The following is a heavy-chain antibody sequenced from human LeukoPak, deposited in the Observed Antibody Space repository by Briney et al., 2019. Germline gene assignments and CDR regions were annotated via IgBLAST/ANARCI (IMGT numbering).Heavy chain of an antibody. J-gene: IGHJ4*02. CDR2: INPNSGGT. Sequence: GASVRVSCKASGYTFTAYYMHWVRQAPGQGLEWMGRINPNSGGTNYAQKFQGRDTMTRDTSISTAYMELSRLRSDDTAVYYCARDGDGYNFPYWGQGTLVTVSS. CDR1: GYTFTAYY. D-gene: IGHD5-24*01. CDR3: ARDGDGYNFPY. V-gene: IGHV1-2*06.